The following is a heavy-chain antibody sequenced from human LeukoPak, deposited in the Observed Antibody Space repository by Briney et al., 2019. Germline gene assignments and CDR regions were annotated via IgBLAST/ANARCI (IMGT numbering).Heavy chain of an antibody. CDR3: ARITYYDFWSGYYGPYYYYGMDV. CDR1: GGSFSSYY. D-gene: IGHD3-3*01. J-gene: IGHJ6*02. Sequence: PSETLSLTCAVYGGSFSSYYWSWIRQPPGNRLELIGEIIHSGSTNYNPSLKSRVTISVDTSKNQFSLKLSSVTAADTAVYYCARITYYDFWSGYYGPYYYYGMDVWGQGTTVTVSS. CDR2: IIHSGST. V-gene: IGHV4-34*12.